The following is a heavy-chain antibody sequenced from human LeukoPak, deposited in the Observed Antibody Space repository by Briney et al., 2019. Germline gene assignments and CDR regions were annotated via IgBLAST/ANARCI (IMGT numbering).Heavy chain of an antibody. CDR1: GISVSSSY. J-gene: IGHJ6*02. D-gene: IGHD6-6*01. V-gene: IGHV3-66*01. CDR2: IYSGGST. CDR3: ARVVWIAAPITMDV. Sequence: PGGSLRLSCAASGISVSSSYMNWVRQAPGKGLEWVSVIYSGGSTYYADSVKGRFTISRDNSKNTLYLQMNSLRAEDTAVYYCARVVWIAAPITMDVWGQGTTVTVSS.